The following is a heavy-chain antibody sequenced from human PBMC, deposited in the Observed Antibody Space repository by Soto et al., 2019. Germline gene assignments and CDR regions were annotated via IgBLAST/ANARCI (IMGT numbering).Heavy chain of an antibody. Sequence: QVQLQESGPGLVKPSETLSLTCTVSGGSMTGYFWSWIRQPAGKALEWIGHVYNSGNTGYNPSLARRITMAVDTSKRQFSLKVKSVTAADTAVYYCARTHWVSGTEYWGQGILVTVSS. CDR2: VYNSGNT. CDR1: GGSMTGYF. J-gene: IGHJ4*02. V-gene: IGHV4-4*07. D-gene: IGHD6-19*01. CDR3: ARTHWVSGTEY.